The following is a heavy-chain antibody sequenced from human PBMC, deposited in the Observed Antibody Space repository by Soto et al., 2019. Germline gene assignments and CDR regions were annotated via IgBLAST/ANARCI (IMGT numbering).Heavy chain of an antibody. CDR2: ISYDGSNK. D-gene: IGHD2-2*01. CDR1: GFTFSSYG. J-gene: IGHJ6*02. Sequence: SLRLSCAASGFTFSSYGMHWVRQAPGKGLEWVAVISYDGSNKYYADSVKGRFTISRDNSKNTLYLQMNSLRAGDTAVYYCAKDHEQLSYYYYYGMDVWGQGTTVTVSS. V-gene: IGHV3-30*18. CDR3: AKDHEQLSYYYYYGMDV.